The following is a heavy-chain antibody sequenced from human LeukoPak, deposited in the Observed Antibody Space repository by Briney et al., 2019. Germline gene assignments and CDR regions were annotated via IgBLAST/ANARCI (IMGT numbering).Heavy chain of an antibody. CDR1: GGSVSSDSYF. CDR3: ARQLGDYVWGSYGYWFDP. CDR2: IYSSGST. J-gene: IGHJ5*02. V-gene: IGHV4-61*01. Sequence: SETLSLTCSVSGGSVSSDSYFWNWVRQPPGKGLEWIGYIYSSGSTNYNRSLKSRVTISLDTSKNQFSLKLSSVTAADTAVYYCARQLGDYVWGSYGYWFDPWGQGTLVTVSS. D-gene: IGHD3-16*01.